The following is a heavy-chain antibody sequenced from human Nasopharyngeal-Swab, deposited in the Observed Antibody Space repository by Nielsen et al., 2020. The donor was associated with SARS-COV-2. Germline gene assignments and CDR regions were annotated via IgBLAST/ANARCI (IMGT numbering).Heavy chain of an antibody. Sequence: GGSLTLSCAASGFTVSSNYMSWVRQAPGKGLEWVSGISWNSGSIGYADSVKGRFTISRDNAKNSLYLQMNSLRAEDTALYYCAKAKYDSSGYYYPYFDYWGQGTLVTVSS. CDR2: ISWNSGSI. J-gene: IGHJ4*02. CDR1: GFTVSSNY. D-gene: IGHD3-22*01. CDR3: AKAKYDSSGYYYPYFDY. V-gene: IGHV3-9*01.